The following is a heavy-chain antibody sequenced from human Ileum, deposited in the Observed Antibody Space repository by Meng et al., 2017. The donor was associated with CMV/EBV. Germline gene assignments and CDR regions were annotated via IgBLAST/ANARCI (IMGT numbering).Heavy chain of an antibody. V-gene: IGHV4-39*07. CDR2: IHESGST. D-gene: IGHD3-9*01. CDR1: GGSISSSTYY. Sequence: SETLSLTCTVSGGSISSSTYYWGWLRQPPGKGLEWIGSIHESGSTYYTPSLKSRVTISVDTSKNQFSLKLSSVTAADTAVYYCATDPRWKLGYFDYNWFDPWGQGTLVTVSS. J-gene: IGHJ5*02. CDR3: ATDPRWKLGYFDYNWFDP.